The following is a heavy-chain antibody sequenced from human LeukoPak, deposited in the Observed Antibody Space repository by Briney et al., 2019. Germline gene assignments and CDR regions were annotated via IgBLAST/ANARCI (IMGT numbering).Heavy chain of an antibody. CDR2: IIPVFGTA. J-gene: IGHJ5*02. CDR3: VRDTSPLPA. V-gene: IGHV1-69*13. Sequence: SVKVSCKVSGGSFSFSSFTISWVRQTPGQGLEWMGGIIPVFGTANYAQKFQDRVTITADESTSTAYMELRSLKSEDTAVYYCVRDTSPLPAWGQGTLVTVSS. CDR1: GGSFSFSSFT.